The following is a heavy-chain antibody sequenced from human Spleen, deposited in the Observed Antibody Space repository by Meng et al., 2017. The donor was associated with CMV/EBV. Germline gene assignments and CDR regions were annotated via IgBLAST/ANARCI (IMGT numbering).Heavy chain of an antibody. Sequence: SCKASGGTFSSYAISWVRQAPGQGLEWMGGIIPIFGTANYAQKFQGRVTITTDESTSTAYMELSSLRSEDTAVYYCASLGSSEGYFDYWGQGTLVTVSS. CDR2: IIPIFGTA. D-gene: IGHD1-26*01. V-gene: IGHV1-69*05. J-gene: IGHJ4*02. CDR3: ASLGSSEGYFDY. CDR1: GGTFSSYA.